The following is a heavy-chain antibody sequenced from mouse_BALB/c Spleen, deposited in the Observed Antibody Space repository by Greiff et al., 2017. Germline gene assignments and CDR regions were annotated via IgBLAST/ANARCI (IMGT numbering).Heavy chain of an antibody. CDR3: VRRAGNYEWFAY. D-gene: IGHD2-1*01. CDR1: GFTFNTYA. CDR2: IRSKSNNYAT. Sequence: EVKLVESGGGLVQPKGSLKLSCAASGFTFNTYAMNWVRQAPGKGLEWVARIRSKSNNYATYYADSVKDRFTISRDDSQSMLYLQMNNLKTEDTAMYYCVRRAGNYEWFAYWGQGTLVTVSA. J-gene: IGHJ3*01. V-gene: IGHV10-1*02.